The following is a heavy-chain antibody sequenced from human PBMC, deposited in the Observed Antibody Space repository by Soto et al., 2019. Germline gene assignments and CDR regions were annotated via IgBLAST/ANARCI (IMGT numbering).Heavy chain of an antibody. Sequence: XESLKISCKGSGCSFTSYWIGWVRQMPGKGLEWMGIIYPGDSDTRYSPSFQGQVTISADKSISTAYLQWSSLKASDTAMYYCARHSSIRGNYGSGSLYYYYGMDAWGQGTTVTVS. CDR3: ARHSSIRGNYGSGSLYYYYGMDA. J-gene: IGHJ6*02. D-gene: IGHD3-10*01. CDR2: IYPGDSDT. CDR1: GCSFTSYW. V-gene: IGHV5-51*01.